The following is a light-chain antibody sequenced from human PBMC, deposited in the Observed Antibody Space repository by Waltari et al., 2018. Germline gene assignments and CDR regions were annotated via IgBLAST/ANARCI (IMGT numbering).Light chain of an antibody. CDR2: EVS. CDR3: CSYSGSSTCVV. J-gene: IGLJ2*01. CDR1: SSDVGSYNL. Sequence: QSALTQPASVSGSPGQSITISCTGTSSDVGSYNLVSWYQQHPGKAPKLMIYEVSTRPSGVANRCSGSKSGNTASLTSLGLQAEDEADYYCCSYSGSSTCVVFGGGTKLTVL. V-gene: IGLV2-23*02.